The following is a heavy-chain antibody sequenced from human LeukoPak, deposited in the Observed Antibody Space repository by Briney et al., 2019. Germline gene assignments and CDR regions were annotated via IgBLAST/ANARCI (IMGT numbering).Heavy chain of an antibody. J-gene: IGHJ5*02. CDR1: GGSISSGGYY. D-gene: IGHD2-15*01. CDR3: AREGAAHGWFDP. V-gene: IGHV4-30-2*01. CDR2: IYHSGST. Sequence: SETLSLTCTVSGGSISSGGYYWSWIRQPPGKGLEWIGYIYHSGSTYYNPSLKSRVTISVDRSKNQFSLKLSSVTAADTAVYYCAREGAAHGWFDPWGQGTLVTVSS.